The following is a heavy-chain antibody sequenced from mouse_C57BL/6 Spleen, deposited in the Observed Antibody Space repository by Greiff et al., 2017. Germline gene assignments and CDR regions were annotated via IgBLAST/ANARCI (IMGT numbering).Heavy chain of an antibody. CDR1: GFTFSSYT. Sequence: EVKLVESGGGLVKPGGSLKLSCAASGFTFSSYTMSWVRQTPEKRLEWVATISGGGGNTYYPDSVKGRFTISRDNAKNTLYLQMSSLRSEDTALYYCARQGWSYAMDYWGQGTSVTVSS. V-gene: IGHV5-9*01. J-gene: IGHJ4*01. D-gene: IGHD1-1*02. CDR3: ARQGWSYAMDY. CDR2: ISGGGGNT.